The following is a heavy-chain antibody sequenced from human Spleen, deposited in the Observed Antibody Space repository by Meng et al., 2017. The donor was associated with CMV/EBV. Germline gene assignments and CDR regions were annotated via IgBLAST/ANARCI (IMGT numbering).Heavy chain of an antibody. D-gene: IGHD3-3*01. CDR2: INPKSGGT. Sequence: SGYRFTEYSMKWVRQAPGQGLEWIGWINPKSGGTKFAQKFQGRVTMTSDTSVSTANMELSRLTSDDTAVYYCARYDFWSGYYPPFDHWGQGTLVTVSS. J-gene: IGHJ4*02. CDR1: GYRFTEYS. CDR3: ARYDFWSGYYPPFDH. V-gene: IGHV1-2*02.